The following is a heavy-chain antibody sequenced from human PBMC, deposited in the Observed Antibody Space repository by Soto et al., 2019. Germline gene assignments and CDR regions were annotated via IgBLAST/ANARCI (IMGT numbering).Heavy chain of an antibody. CDR1: GGTLSDYA. D-gene: IGHD3-10*01. J-gene: IGHJ6*02. Sequence: QVQLVQSGAEVKTPGSSVKVSCKASGGTLSDYAISWVRQAPGQGLEWMGGIMPTVDSANYAQNFQGRLNMSADESTSTANLELSSLRSDDTAVYYCAVAAVREIMAQESSGMAVWGQGTTVIVSS. CDR2: IMPTVDSA. CDR3: AVAAVREIMAQESSGMAV. V-gene: IGHV1-69*01.